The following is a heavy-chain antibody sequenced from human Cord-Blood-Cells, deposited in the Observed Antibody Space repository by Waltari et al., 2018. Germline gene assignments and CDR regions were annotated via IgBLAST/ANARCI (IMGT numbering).Heavy chain of an antibody. V-gene: IGHV3-9*01. J-gene: IGHJ4*02. CDR2: ISWNSGSI. CDR3: AKSQALRDPFDY. CDR1: GFTFDDYA. Sequence: EVQLVESGGGLVQPGRSLRLSCAASGFTFDDYAMHWVRQAPGKGLEWVSGISWNSGSICYADSVKGRFTISRDNAKNSLYLQMNSLRAEDTALYYCAKSQALRDPFDYWGQGTLVTVSS.